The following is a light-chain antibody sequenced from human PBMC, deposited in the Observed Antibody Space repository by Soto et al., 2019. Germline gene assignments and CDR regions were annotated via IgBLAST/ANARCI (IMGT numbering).Light chain of an antibody. J-gene: IGKJ1*01. V-gene: IGKV3-20*01. CDR1: QSVSSSY. CDR3: QQYGSSGT. Sequence: ELMVTQSPGTLSLSPGERATLSCRASQSVSSSYLAWYQQKPGQAPRLLIYGASNRATGIPDRFSGSGSGTDFTLTISRLEPEDFAVYYCQQYGSSGTFGQGTKVDIK. CDR2: GAS.